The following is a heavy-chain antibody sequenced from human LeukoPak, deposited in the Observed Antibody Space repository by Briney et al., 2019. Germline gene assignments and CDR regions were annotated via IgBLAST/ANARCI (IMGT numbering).Heavy chain of an antibody. CDR1: GGSISSGGHY. V-gene: IGHV4-31*03. CDR2: INYSGST. D-gene: IGHD3-3*01. CDR3: ARDEAIFGAGYYYGMDD. Sequence: PSETLSLTCTVSGGSISSGGHYWSWIRQHPGKGLEWIGYINYSGSTYYNPSLKSRVTISVDTSQNQFSLKLSSVTAADTAVYYCARDEAIFGAGYYYGMDDWGQGTTVTVSS. J-gene: IGHJ6*02.